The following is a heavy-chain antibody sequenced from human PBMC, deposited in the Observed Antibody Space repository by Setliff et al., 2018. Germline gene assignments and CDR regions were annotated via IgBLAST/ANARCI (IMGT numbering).Heavy chain of an antibody. Sequence: SETLSLTCAVCGESFSGHYWSWIRQPPGKGLEWIGEINHSGITNYNPSLKSRVTISVDTSKNQFSLKLSSVAAADTAVYYCARGFDVCGGGACYTDGPYYFDYWGLGTLVTVSS. J-gene: IGHJ4*02. V-gene: IGHV4-34*01. CDR3: ARGFDVCGGGACYTDGPYYFDY. D-gene: IGHD2-21*02. CDR1: GESFSGHY. CDR2: INHSGIT.